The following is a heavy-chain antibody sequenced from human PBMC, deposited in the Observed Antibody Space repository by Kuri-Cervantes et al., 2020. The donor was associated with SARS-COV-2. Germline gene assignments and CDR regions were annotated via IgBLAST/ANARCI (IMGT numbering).Heavy chain of an antibody. V-gene: IGHV3-23*01. CDR3: AKDLSGSYYFDY. Sequence: GESLKISCAASGFTFSTYALSWVRQGPGKGLEWVSTTSASGDKAYYADSVKGRFTISRDNSKNTLYLQMNSLRAEDTAVYYCAKDLSGSYYFDYWGQGTLVTVSS. D-gene: IGHD1-26*01. CDR2: TSASGDKA. CDR1: GFTFSTYA. J-gene: IGHJ4*02.